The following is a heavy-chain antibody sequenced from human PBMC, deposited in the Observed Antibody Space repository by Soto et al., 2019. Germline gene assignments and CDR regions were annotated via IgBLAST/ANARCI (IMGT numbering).Heavy chain of an antibody. CDR1: GFTFSSNA. D-gene: IGHD3-22*01. J-gene: IGHJ4*02. Sequence: QVQLVESGGGVVQPGRSLRLSGAWSGFTFSSNAMNWVRQAPAKGLEGVAAIYYDGSNKYYADSVRGRFTISRDNFKNTLYLHMNSLRAEDTAVYYCARDSKDDSSGYYAGFDYWGQGTLVTVSS. V-gene: IGHV3-33*01. CDR3: ARDSKDDSSGYYAGFDY. CDR2: IYYDGSNK.